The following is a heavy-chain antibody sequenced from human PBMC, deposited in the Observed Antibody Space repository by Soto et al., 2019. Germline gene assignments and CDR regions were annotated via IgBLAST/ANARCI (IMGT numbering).Heavy chain of an antibody. CDR3: ARERIMMTFGGVLGFDI. CDR2: IHPSGGST. V-gene: IGHV1-46*01. J-gene: IGHJ3*02. CDR1: GYTFTSYY. Sequence: ASVKVSCKASGYTFTSYYMHWVRQAPGQGLDWMGVIHPSGGSTSYAQKFRGRVSMTRDTSTTTVYMELSRLRSEDSAVYYCARERIMMTFGGVLGFDIWAQGTMVTVSS. D-gene: IGHD3-16*01.